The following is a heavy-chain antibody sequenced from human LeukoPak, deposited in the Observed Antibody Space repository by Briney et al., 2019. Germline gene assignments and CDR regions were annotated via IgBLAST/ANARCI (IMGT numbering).Heavy chain of an antibody. Sequence: PSETLSLTCAVYGGSFSGYCWSWIRQPPGKGLEWIGEINHSGSTNYNPSLKSRVTISVDTSKNQFSLKLSSVTAADTAVYYCARAVDSSSWYGYYYYYMDVWGKGTTVTISS. D-gene: IGHD6-13*01. J-gene: IGHJ6*03. CDR3: ARAVDSSSWYGYYYYYMDV. CDR2: INHSGST. V-gene: IGHV4-34*01. CDR1: GGSFSGYC.